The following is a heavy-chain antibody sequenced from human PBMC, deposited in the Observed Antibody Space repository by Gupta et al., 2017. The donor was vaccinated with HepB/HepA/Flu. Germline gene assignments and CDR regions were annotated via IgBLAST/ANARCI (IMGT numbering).Heavy chain of an antibody. Sequence: QVQLVQSGAEVKKPGASVKVSCKASGYTFTSYGISWVRQAPGQGLEWMGWISTYNGNTNFAQKFQGRVSMTTDTSTRTAYMELRSLRSDDTAVYDCGREFMGYSGYEAGSDYYYGMDVWGQGTTVTVSS. J-gene: IGHJ6*02. D-gene: IGHD5-12*01. V-gene: IGHV1-18*01. CDR1: GYTFTSYG. CDR2: ISTYNGNT. CDR3: GREFMGYSGYEAGSDYYYGMDV.